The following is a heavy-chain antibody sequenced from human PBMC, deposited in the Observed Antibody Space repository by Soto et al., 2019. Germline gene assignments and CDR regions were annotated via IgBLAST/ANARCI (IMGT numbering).Heavy chain of an antibody. Sequence: GESLKISCHGSGYTFFSFWIVWVRQVPGKGLEWVGRVDPGDSSATYSPTFQGHVTISRDNSKNTLYLQMNSLRAEDTAVYYCAKENSGSYYNWFDPWGQGTLVTVSS. J-gene: IGHJ5*02. V-gene: IGHV5-10-1*01. CDR1: GYTFFSFW. D-gene: IGHD1-26*01. CDR3: AKENSGSYYNWFDP. CDR2: VDPGDSSA.